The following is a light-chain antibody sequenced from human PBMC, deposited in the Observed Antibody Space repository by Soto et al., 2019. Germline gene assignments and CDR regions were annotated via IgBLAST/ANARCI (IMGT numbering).Light chain of an antibody. CDR1: SSDVGDFNY. CDR3: SSYSSSTTHVV. Sequence: QSALTQPASVSGSPGRSVTISCTGTSSDVGDFNYVSWYQHLPGRAPKLIIYDVTNRPSGISYRFSASKSGRTASLTISGLQAEDEAYDYCSSYSSSTTHVVFGGGTQLTVL. J-gene: IGLJ2*01. CDR2: DVT. V-gene: IGLV2-14*03.